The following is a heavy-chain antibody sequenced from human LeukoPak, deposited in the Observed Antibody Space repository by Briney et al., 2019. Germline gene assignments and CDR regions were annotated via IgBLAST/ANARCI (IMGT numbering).Heavy chain of an antibody. CDR1: GGSISTSSYY. D-gene: IGHD6-19*01. Sequence: PSETLSLTCTVSGGSISTSSYYWGWIRQPPGKGLEWIGEIYHSGSTNYNPSLKSRVTISVDKSKNQFSLKLSSVTAADTAVYYCARVISIAVAGPGAFDIWGQGTMVTVSS. J-gene: IGHJ3*02. CDR3: ARVISIAVAGPGAFDI. CDR2: IYHSGST. V-gene: IGHV4-39*07.